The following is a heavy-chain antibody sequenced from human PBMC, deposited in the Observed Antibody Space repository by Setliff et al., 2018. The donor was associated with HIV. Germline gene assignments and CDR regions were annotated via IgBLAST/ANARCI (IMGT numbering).Heavy chain of an antibody. D-gene: IGHD3-10*01. CDR3: SRSGVPPYYYYGVDV. J-gene: IGHJ6*02. Sequence: ASVKVSCKASGYTFTTYGVNWVRQAPGQGLEWMGWINSYNGNTKFAQKFQGRVTMTTDTSTTTAFMELRSLKADDTGIYYCSRSGVPPYYYYGVDVWGQGTTVTVSS. CDR1: GYTFTTYG. V-gene: IGHV1-18*04. CDR2: INSYNGNT.